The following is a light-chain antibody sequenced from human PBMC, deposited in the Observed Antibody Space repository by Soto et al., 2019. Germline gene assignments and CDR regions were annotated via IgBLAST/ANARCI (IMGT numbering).Light chain of an antibody. CDR2: GNI. CDR1: SSNIGAGYD. V-gene: IGLV1-40*01. Sequence: QLVLTQPPSVSGAPGQRVTISCTGSSSNIGAGYDVHWYQRLPGTAPRLLIYGNINRPSGVPDRFSGSKSGTSASLAITGLQAEDEADYYCQSHDSSLSGFYVFGTGTKLTVL. CDR3: QSHDSSLSGFYV. J-gene: IGLJ1*01.